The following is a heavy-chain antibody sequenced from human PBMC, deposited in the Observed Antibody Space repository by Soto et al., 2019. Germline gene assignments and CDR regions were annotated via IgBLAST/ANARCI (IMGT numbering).Heavy chain of an antibody. Sequence: GGSLRLSCAASGFTFSSYGMHWVRQAPGKGLEWVAVIWYDGSNKYYADSVKGRFTISRDNSKNTLDLQMNSLRAEDKAVYYCARAISSGWYDFDYWGQGTLVTVSS. CDR1: GFTFSSYG. CDR3: ARAISSGWYDFDY. V-gene: IGHV3-33*01. D-gene: IGHD6-19*01. CDR2: IWYDGSNK. J-gene: IGHJ4*02.